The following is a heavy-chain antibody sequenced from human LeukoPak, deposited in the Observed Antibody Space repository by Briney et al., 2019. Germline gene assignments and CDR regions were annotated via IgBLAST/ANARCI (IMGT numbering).Heavy chain of an antibody. V-gene: IGHV4-39*01. CDR1: GGSISISSSY. J-gene: IGHJ4*02. Sequence: SETLSLTCTVSGGSISISSSYWGWIRQPPGKGLEWVGSVHYSGNTFYNPSLESRVTISVDTSKNQFSLKLSSVTAADTAVYYCATSGWYLLPGVYWGQGTLVTVSS. CDR3: ATSGWYLLPGVY. D-gene: IGHD6-19*01. CDR2: VHYSGNT.